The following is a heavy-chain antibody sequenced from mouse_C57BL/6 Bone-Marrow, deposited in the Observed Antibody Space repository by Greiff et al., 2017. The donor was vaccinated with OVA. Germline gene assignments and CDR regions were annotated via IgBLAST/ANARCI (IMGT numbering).Heavy chain of an antibody. CDR3: ARLRGYEAY. J-gene: IGHJ3*01. D-gene: IGHD3-2*02. CDR1: GYTFTSYW. Sequence: VQLQQPGAELVKPGASVKLSCKASGYTFTSYWMHWVKQRPGQGLEWIGMIHPNSGSTNYNEKLKSKATLTVDKSSSTAYMQLSSLTSEDSAVYYCARLRGYEAYWGQGTLVTVSA. V-gene: IGHV1-64*01. CDR2: IHPNSGST.